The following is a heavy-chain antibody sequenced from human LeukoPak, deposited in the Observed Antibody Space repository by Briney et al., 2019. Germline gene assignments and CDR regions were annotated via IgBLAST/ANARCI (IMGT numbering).Heavy chain of an antibody. CDR1: GFTFDDYA. CDR3: AKDTGYGDDPPSFYYGMDV. V-gene: IGHV3-9*01. Sequence: GGSLRLSCAASGFTFDDYAMHWVRQAPRKGLEWVSGISWNSGSIGYADSVKGRFTISRDNAKNSLYLQMNSLRAEDTALYYCAKDTGYGDDPPSFYYGMDVWGQGTTVTVSS. D-gene: IGHD4-17*01. J-gene: IGHJ6*02. CDR2: ISWNSGSI.